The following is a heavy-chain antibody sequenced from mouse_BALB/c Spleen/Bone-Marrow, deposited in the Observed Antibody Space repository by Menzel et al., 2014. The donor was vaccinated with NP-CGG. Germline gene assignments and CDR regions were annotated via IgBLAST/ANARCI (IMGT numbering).Heavy chain of an antibody. Sequence: EVQLVESGPELVKPEASVKISCKASGYSFTGYFMNWVMQSHGKSLEWIGRINPYNGDTFYNQKFKGKATLTVDKSSSTAHMELRSLASEDSAVYYCASSFITTAYYFDYWGQGTTLTVSS. V-gene: IGHV1-20*02. J-gene: IGHJ2*01. CDR1: GYSFTGYF. D-gene: IGHD1-2*01. CDR2: INPYNGDT. CDR3: ASSFITTAYYFDY.